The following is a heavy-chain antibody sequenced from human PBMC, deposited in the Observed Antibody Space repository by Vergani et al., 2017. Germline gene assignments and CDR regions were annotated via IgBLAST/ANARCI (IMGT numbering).Heavy chain of an antibody. J-gene: IGHJ6*02. CDR1: GGTFSSYA. CDR3: ARDQGGATRTGDYGMDV. V-gene: IGHV1-69*13. CDR2: IIPIFGTA. Sequence: QVQLVQSGAEVKKPGSSVKVSCKASGGTFSSYAISWVRQAPGQGLEWMGRIIPIFGTANYAQKFQGRVTITADESTSTAYMELSSLRSEDTAVDYCARDQGGATRTGDYGMDVWGQGTTVTVSS. D-gene: IGHD1-26*01.